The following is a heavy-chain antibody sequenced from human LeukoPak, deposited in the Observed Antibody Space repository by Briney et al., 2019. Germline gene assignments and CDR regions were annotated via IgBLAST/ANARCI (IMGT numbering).Heavy chain of an antibody. D-gene: IGHD6-19*01. Sequence: PSETLSLTYAVSGGSISSSNWWSWVRQPPGKGLEWIGEIYHTGSTNSNPSLKSRVTISVDKSKNQFSLKLSSVTAADTAVYYCARVDGRAVAGPLGLDYWGQGTLVTVSS. V-gene: IGHV4-4*02. CDR3: ARVDGRAVAGPLGLDY. J-gene: IGHJ4*02. CDR1: GGSISSSNW. CDR2: IYHTGST.